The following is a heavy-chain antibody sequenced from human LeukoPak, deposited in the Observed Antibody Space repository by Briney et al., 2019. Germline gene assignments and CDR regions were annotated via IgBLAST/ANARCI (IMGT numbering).Heavy chain of an antibody. CDR2: TYYRSKWYN. J-gene: IGHJ4*02. CDR3: ARRYCSSTSCRFDY. D-gene: IGHD2-2*01. Sequence: SQTLSLTCAVSGDSVSSNTAVWNWIRQSPSRGLEWLGRTYYRSKWYNDYAVSVKGRITISPDTSKNQFSLRLTSVTPADTAVYYCARRYCSSTSCRFDYWGQGTLVTVSS. CDR1: GDSVSSNTAV. V-gene: IGHV6-1*01.